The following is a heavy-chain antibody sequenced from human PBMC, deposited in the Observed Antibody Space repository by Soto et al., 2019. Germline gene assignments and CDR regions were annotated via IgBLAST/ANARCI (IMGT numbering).Heavy chain of an antibody. CDR2: IYPADSDT. V-gene: IGHV5-51*01. Sequence: GESLKISCQGSGYSFSTYWIGWVRQMPGKGLEWMGVIYPADSDTRYRPSFQGQVTMSADKSINTAYLQWSSLKASDTAMYYCARPINGGYVYWGQGTLVTVSS. CDR1: GYSFSTYW. J-gene: IGHJ4*02. D-gene: IGHD5-12*01. CDR3: ARPINGGYVY.